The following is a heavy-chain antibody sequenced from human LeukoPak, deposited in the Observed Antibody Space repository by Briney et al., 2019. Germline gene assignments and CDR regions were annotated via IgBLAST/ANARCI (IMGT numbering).Heavy chain of an antibody. CDR2: ISSSGSTI. CDR1: GFTFSDCY. CDR3: ARSEYSSSSDAFDI. Sequence: GGSLRLSCAASGFTFSDCYMSWIRQAPGKGLEWVSYISSSGSTIYYADSVKGRFTISRDNAKNSLYLQMNSLRAEDTAVYYCARSEYSSSSDAFDIWGQGTMVTVSS. V-gene: IGHV3-11*01. D-gene: IGHD6-6*01. J-gene: IGHJ3*02.